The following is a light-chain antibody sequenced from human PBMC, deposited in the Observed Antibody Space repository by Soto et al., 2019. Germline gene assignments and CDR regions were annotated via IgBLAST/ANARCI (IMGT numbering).Light chain of an antibody. CDR3: QQYRSSSPT. Sequence: DIQMTQSPSTLSASVGDRVTITCRASQSISTWLAWYQQKPGKAPKLLIYGASSLESGVPSRFSGSGSVTEFTLIIDSLQPDDFATYYCQQYRSSSPTFGQGTKLEIK. CDR2: GAS. CDR1: QSISTW. J-gene: IGKJ2*01. V-gene: IGKV1-5*01.